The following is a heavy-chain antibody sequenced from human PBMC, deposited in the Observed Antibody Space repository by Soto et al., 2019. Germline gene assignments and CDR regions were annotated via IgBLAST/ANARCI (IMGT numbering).Heavy chain of an antibody. CDR2: IYYSGST. J-gene: IGHJ5*02. Sequence: SETLSLTCTVSGGSISSGDYYWSWIRQPPGKGLEWIGYIYYSGSTYYNPPLKSRVTISVDTSKNQFSLKLSSVTAADTAVYYCARDPSRLPSNRWFDPWGQGTLVTVS. CDR1: GGSISSGDYY. V-gene: IGHV4-30-4*01. D-gene: IGHD4-17*01. CDR3: ARDPSRLPSNRWFDP.